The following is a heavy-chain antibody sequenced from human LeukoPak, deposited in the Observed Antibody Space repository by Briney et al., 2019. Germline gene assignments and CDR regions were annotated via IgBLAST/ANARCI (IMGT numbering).Heavy chain of an antibody. J-gene: IGHJ4*02. CDR3: ATSESQTKFDY. D-gene: IGHD1/OR15-1a*01. CDR1: GYNFTIYW. Sequence: GESLKISCKGSGYNFTIYWIGWVRQMPGKGLEWMGIIYPGDSDTRYSPSFQGQVTISADKSINTAYLQWSSLKASDTAMYYCATSESQTKFDYWGQGTLVTVSS. V-gene: IGHV5-51*01. CDR2: IYPGDSDT.